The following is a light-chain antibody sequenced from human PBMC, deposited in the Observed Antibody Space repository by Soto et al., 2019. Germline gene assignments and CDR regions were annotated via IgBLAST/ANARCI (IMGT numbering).Light chain of an antibody. Sequence: EVVMTQSPATLSVSPGERATLSCRASQSVGSELAWYQQKPAQAPRLLIYGASTRSTGIPARFSGSGSGTDFTLTISSLQSEDFAVYYCQQYDKWPPYTFGQGTKVDIK. V-gene: IGKV3-15*01. CDR1: QSVGSE. J-gene: IGKJ2*01. CDR3: QQYDKWPPYT. CDR2: GAS.